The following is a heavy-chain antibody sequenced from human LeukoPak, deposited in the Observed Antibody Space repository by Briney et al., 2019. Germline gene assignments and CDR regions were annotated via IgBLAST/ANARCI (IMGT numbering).Heavy chain of an antibody. Sequence: SETLSLTCAVYGGSFSGYYWSWLRQPPGKGLEWIGEINHSGSTNCNPSLKSRVTISVDTSKNQFSLKLSSVTAADTAVYYCARVGYCSSTSCDYWGQGTLVTVSS. CDR3: ARVGYCSSTSCDY. V-gene: IGHV4-34*01. CDR2: INHSGST. D-gene: IGHD2-2*01. J-gene: IGHJ4*02. CDR1: GGSFSGYY.